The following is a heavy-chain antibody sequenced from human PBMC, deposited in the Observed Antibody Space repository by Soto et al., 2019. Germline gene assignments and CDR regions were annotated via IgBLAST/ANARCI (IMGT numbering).Heavy chain of an antibody. CDR2: INHSGST. V-gene: IGHV4-34*01. D-gene: IGHD3-22*01. CDR3: ARGLPYYYDSSGYYRPKDYYYGMDV. J-gene: IGHJ6*02. Sequence: PSETLSLTCAVYGGSFSGYYWSWIRQPPGKGLEWIGEINHSGSTNYNPSLRSRVTISVDTSKNQFSLKLSSVTAADTAVYYCARGLPYYYDSSGYYRPKDYYYGMDVWGQGTTVTVSS. CDR1: GGSFSGYY.